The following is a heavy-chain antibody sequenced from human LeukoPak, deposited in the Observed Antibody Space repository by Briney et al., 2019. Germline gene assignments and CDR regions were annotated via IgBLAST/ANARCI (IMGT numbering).Heavy chain of an antibody. Sequence: GGSLRLSCAASGFTFSIYGMHWVRQAPGKGLEWVAFIRYDGSNKYYADSVKGRFTISRDNSKNTLYLQMNSLRAEDTAVYYCAKDPYYYGSGSYGRGYYFDYWGQGTLVTVSS. CDR2: IRYDGSNK. J-gene: IGHJ4*02. CDR3: AKDPYYYGSGSYGRGYYFDY. V-gene: IGHV3-30*02. CDR1: GFTFSIYG. D-gene: IGHD3-10*01.